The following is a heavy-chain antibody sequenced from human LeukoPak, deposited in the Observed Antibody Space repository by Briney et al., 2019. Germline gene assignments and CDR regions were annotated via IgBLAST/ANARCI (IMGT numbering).Heavy chain of an antibody. Sequence: PGGSLRLSCAASGFTFSSYAMSWVRQAPGKGREWVSAISGSGGSTYYADSVKGRFTISRDNSKNMLHLQMNSLRAEDTAVYYCAKDPPYYYGSGSDYWGQGTLVTVSS. V-gene: IGHV3-23*01. CDR3: AKDPPYYYGSGSDY. CDR2: ISGSGGST. CDR1: GFTFSSYA. D-gene: IGHD3-10*01. J-gene: IGHJ4*02.